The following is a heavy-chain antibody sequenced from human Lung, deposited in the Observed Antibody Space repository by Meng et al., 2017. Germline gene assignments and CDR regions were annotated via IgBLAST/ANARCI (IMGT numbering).Heavy chain of an antibody. V-gene: IGHV4/OR15-8*02. D-gene: IGHD6-19*01. CDR1: SGPISSIDC. CDR3: ASWIYSCGWQ. Sequence: LRGVALAHARPLGTLSLACVVSSGPISSIDCWMWVRQPPEKCLYWIGEIYHGGDTNYNPSLKIRVTVAIDRSKNQFSLKLSSVTAADTAVYYCASWIYSCGWQWGQGTLVTVSS. J-gene: IGHJ4*02. CDR2: IYHGGDT.